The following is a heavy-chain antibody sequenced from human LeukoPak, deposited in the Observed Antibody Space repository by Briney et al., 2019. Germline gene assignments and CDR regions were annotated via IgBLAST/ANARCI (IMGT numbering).Heavy chain of an antibody. D-gene: IGHD6-6*01. CDR2: ISSDSNHI. Sequence: GGSLRLSCVASGFTFSSYSKNWVRQAPGKGLEWVSSISSDSNHIPYADSMKGRFTISRDNARYSLYLQMNSLRAEDTAVYYCASHETREYTSSWDYWGQGTLVTVSS. CDR1: GFTFSSYS. V-gene: IGHV3-21*01. CDR3: ASHETREYTSSWDY. J-gene: IGHJ4*02.